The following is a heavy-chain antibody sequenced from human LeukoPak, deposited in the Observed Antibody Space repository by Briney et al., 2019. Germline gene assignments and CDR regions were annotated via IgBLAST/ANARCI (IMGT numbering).Heavy chain of an antibody. V-gene: IGHV4-59*12. CDR1: GGSISSYY. CDR3: ARVPLYYGSGSYLDY. Sequence: SETLSLTCTVSGGSISSYYWGWIRQPPGKGLEWIGYIYYSGSTNYNPSLKSRVTISVDTSKNQFSLKLSSVTAADTAVYYCARVPLYYGSGSYLDYWGQGTLVTVSS. J-gene: IGHJ4*02. CDR2: IYYSGST. D-gene: IGHD3-10*01.